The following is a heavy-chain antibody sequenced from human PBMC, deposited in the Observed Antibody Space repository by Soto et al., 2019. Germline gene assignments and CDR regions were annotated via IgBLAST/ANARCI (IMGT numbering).Heavy chain of an antibody. J-gene: IGHJ3*02. CDR1: GFTFSSYA. CDR3: ATDLRIAVAGTEDAFDI. CDR2: ISGSGGST. Sequence: EVQLLESGGGLVQPGGSLRLSCAASGFTFSSYAMSWVRQAPGKGLEWVSAISGSGGSTYYADSVKGRFTISRDDSKNTLDLQMNSMRADDAAVYYCATDLRIAVAGTEDAFDIWGQGTMVTVSS. D-gene: IGHD6-19*01. V-gene: IGHV3-23*01.